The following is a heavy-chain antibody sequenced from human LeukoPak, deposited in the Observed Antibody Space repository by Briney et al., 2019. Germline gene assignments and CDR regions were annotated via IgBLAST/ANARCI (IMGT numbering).Heavy chain of an antibody. CDR3: ASIPGYCSSTSCYSEFDGMDV. D-gene: IGHD2-2*01. V-gene: IGHV1-24*01. CDR1: GYTLTELS. J-gene: IGHJ6*02. Sequence: ASVKVSCKVSGYTLTELSMHWMRQAPGKGLEWMGGFDPEDGETIYAQKFQGRVTMTEDTSTDTAYMELNSLRAEDTAVYYCASIPGYCSSTSCYSEFDGMDVWGQGTTVTVSS. CDR2: FDPEDGET.